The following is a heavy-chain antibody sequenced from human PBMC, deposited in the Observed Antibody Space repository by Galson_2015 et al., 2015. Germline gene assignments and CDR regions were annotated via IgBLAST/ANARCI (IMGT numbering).Heavy chain of an antibody. V-gene: IGHV3-30*18. J-gene: IGHJ4*02. CDR3: AKSVRIAVAGTGGIDY. CDR2: ISYDGSNK. Sequence: SMRLSCAAAGFTFSSYGMHWVRQAPGKGLEWVAGISYDGSNKNYADSVKGRFTISRDNSKNTLYLQMNSLRAEDTAVYYCAKSVRIAVAGTGGIDYWGQGTLVTVSS. D-gene: IGHD6-19*01. CDR1: GFTFSSYG.